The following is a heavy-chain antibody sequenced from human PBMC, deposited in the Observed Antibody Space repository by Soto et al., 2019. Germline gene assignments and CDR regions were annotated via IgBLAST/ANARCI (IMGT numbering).Heavy chain of an antibody. J-gene: IGHJ3*01. D-gene: IGHD6-13*01. CDR3: ARAATFNAYDV. Sequence: GCMELSCAAAGFACRSFSMQWVRQAPGKGLKYVAAISNNGGNTYYANSVKGRFTISRDDSQNMVYLQMGSLRTEDMAVYYCARAATFNAYDVWGQGTMVTVSS. V-gene: IGHV3-64*01. CDR1: GFACRSFS. CDR2: ISNNGGNT.